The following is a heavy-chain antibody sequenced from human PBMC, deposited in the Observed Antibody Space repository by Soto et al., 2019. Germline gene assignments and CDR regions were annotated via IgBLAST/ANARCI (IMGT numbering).Heavy chain of an antibody. Sequence: PGGSLRLSCAASGFSFSTYDMNWVRQAPGKGLEWLSYTSISGSIIYYADSVKGRFTVSRDNAKNSLFLQMNSLRAEDTAVYYCASGRDSGGYSFWGQGTLVTVSS. CDR3: ASGRDSGGYSF. V-gene: IGHV3-48*01. CDR2: TSISGSII. J-gene: IGHJ4*02. D-gene: IGHD3-10*01. CDR1: GFSFSTYD.